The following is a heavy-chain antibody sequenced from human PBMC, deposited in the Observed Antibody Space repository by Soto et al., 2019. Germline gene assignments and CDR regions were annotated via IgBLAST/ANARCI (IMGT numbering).Heavy chain of an antibody. CDR3: AKDGAAGSVMDV. CDR2: INSGGSYT. D-gene: IGHD6-13*01. V-gene: IGHV3-21*01. Sequence: EVYLVESGGGLVKPGGSLRLSCEASGFPFSITGMNWVRQAPGKGLEWVSTINSGGSYTDYADSLKGRLTISRDNAQTSLFLEMTTLRVEDPGVYYCAKDGAAGSVMDVWGQGTAVTVSS. CDR1: GFPFSITG. J-gene: IGHJ6*02.